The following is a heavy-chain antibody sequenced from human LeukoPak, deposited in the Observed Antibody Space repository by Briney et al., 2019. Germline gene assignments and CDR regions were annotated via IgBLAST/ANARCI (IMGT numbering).Heavy chain of an antibody. CDR3: ARLELDVYGDYGRGFDP. CDR1: GGSISSSYW. J-gene: IGHJ5*02. V-gene: IGHV4-4*02. Sequence: KASETLSLTCAVSGGSISSSYWWSWVRQPPGKGLEWIGEVYHSGSTNYSPSLKSRVTLSVDKSKNQFSLKLSSVTAADTAVYYCARLELDVYGDYGRGFDPWGQGTLATVSS. D-gene: IGHD4-17*01. CDR2: VYHSGST.